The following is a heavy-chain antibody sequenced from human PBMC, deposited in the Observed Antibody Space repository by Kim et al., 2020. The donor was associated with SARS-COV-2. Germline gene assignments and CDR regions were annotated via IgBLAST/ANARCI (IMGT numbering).Heavy chain of an antibody. V-gene: IGHV1-46*01. Sequence: QKFPGRVTMTRDTSTSTVYMELSSLRSEDTAVYYCASAPYSGSPGGAFDIWGQGTMVTVSS. CDR3: ASAPYSGSPGGAFDI. D-gene: IGHD1-26*01. J-gene: IGHJ3*02.